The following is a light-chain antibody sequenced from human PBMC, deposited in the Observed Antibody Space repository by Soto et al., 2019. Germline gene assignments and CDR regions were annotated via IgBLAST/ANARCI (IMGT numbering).Light chain of an antibody. CDR2: GAS. V-gene: IGKV3-20*01. J-gene: IGKJ2*01. CDR3: QQYGSSREYT. Sequence: EIVLTQSPGTLSLSPGERATLSCRASQSVSSSYFAWYQQKPGQAPRLLIYGASSRATGIPDRFSGSGSGTDFTLTISRLEPEDFAVYYCQQYGSSREYTFGQGTKLEIK. CDR1: QSVSSSY.